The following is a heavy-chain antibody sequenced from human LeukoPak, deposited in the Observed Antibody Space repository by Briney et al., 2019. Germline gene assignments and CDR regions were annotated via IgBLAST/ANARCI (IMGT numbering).Heavy chain of an antibody. CDR3: ARGGYYDSSGYLDY. Sequence: PGGSLRLSCAASGFTFSYHWMTWVRQAPGKGLEWVAVISYGGSNKYYADSVKGRFTISRDNSKNTLYLQMNSLRAEDTAVYYCARGGYYDSSGYLDYWGQGTLVTVSS. D-gene: IGHD3-22*01. J-gene: IGHJ4*02. CDR2: ISYGGSNK. CDR1: GFTFSYHW. V-gene: IGHV3-30-3*01.